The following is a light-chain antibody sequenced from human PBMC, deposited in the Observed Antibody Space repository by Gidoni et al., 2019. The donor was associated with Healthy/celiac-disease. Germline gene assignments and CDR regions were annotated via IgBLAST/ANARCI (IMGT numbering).Light chain of an antibody. Sequence: QMTQSPSSLSASVGERVTTTCQPSQDISNYLNWYQQKPGNAPKLLIYDASNLEKGVPSRFSGSGSGTDFTFTISSLQPEDIATYYCQQYDNIPLTFGGGTKVEIK. V-gene: IGKV1-33*01. CDR3: QQYDNIPLT. J-gene: IGKJ4*01. CDR2: DAS. CDR1: QDISNY.